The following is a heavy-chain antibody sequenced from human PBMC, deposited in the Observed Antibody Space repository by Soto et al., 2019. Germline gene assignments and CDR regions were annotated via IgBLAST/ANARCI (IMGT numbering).Heavy chain of an antibody. V-gene: IGHV1-69*01. Sequence: QVQLVQSGAEVKKPGSSVKVSCKASGGTFSSYAISWVRQAPGQGLEWMGGIIPIFGTANYAQKFQGRVTITADESTSTAYMELSSLRSEDTAVYYCARDALGYCSGGSCYEPGWFGPWGQGTLVTVSS. CDR3: ARDALGYCSGGSCYEPGWFGP. J-gene: IGHJ5*02. CDR2: IIPIFGTA. D-gene: IGHD2-15*01. CDR1: GGTFSSYA.